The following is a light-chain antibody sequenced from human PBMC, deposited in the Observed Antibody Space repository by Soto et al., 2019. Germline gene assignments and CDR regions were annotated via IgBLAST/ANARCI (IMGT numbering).Light chain of an antibody. Sequence: QSALTQPASVSGSPGQSITISCTGTSSDVGGYNYVSWYQQHPGKAPKLMIYEVSKRPSGLSTRFSGSKSGNTASLTISGLQAEDEADYYCCSYTSSSTWVFGGGTKLTVL. CDR3: CSYTSSSTWV. J-gene: IGLJ3*02. CDR2: EVS. V-gene: IGLV2-14*01. CDR1: SSDVGGYNY.